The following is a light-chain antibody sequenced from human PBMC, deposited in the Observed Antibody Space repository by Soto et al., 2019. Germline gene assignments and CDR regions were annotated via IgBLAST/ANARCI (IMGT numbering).Light chain of an antibody. Sequence: QSVLTQPPSASAAPGQRVTISCSGSRSNIGPNAVNWYQQIPGAAPRLLIYNNNQRPSGVPDRFTGSRSGTSASLAINDLQSDGEATYFCAAWADSLDVLYVFGPGTKLTVL. V-gene: IGLV1-44*01. J-gene: IGLJ1*01. CDR1: RSNIGPNA. CDR3: AAWADSLDVLYV. CDR2: NNN.